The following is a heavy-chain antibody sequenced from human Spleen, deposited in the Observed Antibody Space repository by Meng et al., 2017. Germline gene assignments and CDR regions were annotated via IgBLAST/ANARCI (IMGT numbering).Heavy chain of an antibody. CDR2: IDPKSGGT. CDR1: GYNFPDYY. J-gene: IGHJ4*02. D-gene: IGHD1-26*01. V-gene: IGHV1-2*02. Sequence: ASVKVSCKPSGYNFPDYYIHWVRRAPGQGLEWMGWIDPKSGGTKYSQKFQGRVTMTRDTSISTAYMELGSLKSDDTAFYYCARSIVPGADYWGQGTLVTVSS. CDR3: ARSIVPGADY.